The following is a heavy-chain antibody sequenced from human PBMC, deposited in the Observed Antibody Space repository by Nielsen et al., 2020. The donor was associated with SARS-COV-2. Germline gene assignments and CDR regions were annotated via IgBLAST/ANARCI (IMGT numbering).Heavy chain of an antibody. V-gene: IGHV3-7*03. J-gene: IGHJ5*02. CDR3: ARMYNFNWFDP. CDR1: GFTFSGYW. D-gene: IGHD1-20*01. Sequence: GGSLRLSCAASGFTFSGYWMSWVRQAPGKGLEWVANIKQDGSEKYYVDSVKGRFTISRDNAKNSLYLQMNSLRAEDTAVYYCARMYNFNWFDPWGQGTLVTVSS. CDR2: IKQDGSEK.